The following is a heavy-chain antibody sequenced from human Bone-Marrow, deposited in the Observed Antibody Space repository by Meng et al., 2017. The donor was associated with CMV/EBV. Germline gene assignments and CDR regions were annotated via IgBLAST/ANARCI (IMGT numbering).Heavy chain of an antibody. Sequence: ASVKVSCKASGYTFTSYDINWVRQATGQGLEWMGWMNPNSGNTGYAQKFQGRVTITRNTSISTAYMELSSLRSEDTAVYYCARGPQSYYDFWSGYSTVYYYDYWGQRTLVTVSS. V-gene: IGHV1-8*03. CDR3: ARGPQSYYDFWSGYSTVYYYDY. CDR2: MNPNSGNT. D-gene: IGHD3-3*01. CDR1: GYTFTSYD. J-gene: IGHJ4*02.